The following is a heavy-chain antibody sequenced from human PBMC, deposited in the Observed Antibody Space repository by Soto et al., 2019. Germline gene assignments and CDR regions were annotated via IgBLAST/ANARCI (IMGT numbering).Heavy chain of an antibody. CDR2: IYYTEST. CDR3: ARHTGYASGYPRWFEP. D-gene: IGHD5-18*01. Sequence: PSETLSLTCTVSGDSISTNNYYWGWIRQPPGKGLEWIGTIYYTESTHDNPSLKSRVTMSVDTSKNQFPLKITSVTAADTGLYFCARHTGYASGYPRWFEPWGQGILVTVSS. V-gene: IGHV4-39*01. CDR1: GDSISTNNYY. J-gene: IGHJ5*02.